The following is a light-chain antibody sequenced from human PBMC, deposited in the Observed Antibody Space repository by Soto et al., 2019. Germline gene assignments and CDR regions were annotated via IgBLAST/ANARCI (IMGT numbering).Light chain of an antibody. CDR3: QSYDSSLSGFF. V-gene: IGLV1-40*01. CDR2: ENN. CDR1: SSNIGAGYE. J-gene: IGLJ1*01. Sequence: QSVLTEPPSVSEAPGQRVTISCTGSSSNIGAGYEAHWYQQVPGTAPKLLIYENNNRPSGVPDRFSGSKSGTSASLAITGLQAEDEAEYYCQSYDSSLSGFFFGTGTKLTVL.